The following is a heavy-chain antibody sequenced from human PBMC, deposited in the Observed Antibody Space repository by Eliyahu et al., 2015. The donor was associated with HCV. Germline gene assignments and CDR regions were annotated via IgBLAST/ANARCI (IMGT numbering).Heavy chain of an antibody. CDR2: IKGGGGNT. CDR1: GFIFSNYL. CDR3: AKSSRSYGNDAFDI. V-gene: IGHV3-23*01. D-gene: IGHD1-26*01. Sequence: SLRLSCAASGFIFSNYLMTWVRQAPGKGLEWVSSIKGGGGNTYYADSVKGRFTISRDNSKNTLYLQMSSLRAEDTAVYYCAKSSRSYGNDAFDIWGQGTMVSVSS. J-gene: IGHJ3*02.